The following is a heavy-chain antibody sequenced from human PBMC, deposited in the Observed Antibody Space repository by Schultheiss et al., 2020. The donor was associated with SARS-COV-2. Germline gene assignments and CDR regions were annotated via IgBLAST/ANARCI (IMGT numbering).Heavy chain of an antibody. CDR3: ARDQGTITMKGRYYGMDV. CDR1: GFTFSSYG. CDR2: IWYDGSNK. J-gene: IGHJ6*02. D-gene: IGHD3-22*01. Sequence: GGSLRLSCAASGFTFSSYGMHWVRQAPGKGLEWVAVIWYDGSNKYYADSVKGRFTISRDNSKNTLYLQMNSLRAEDTAVYYCARDQGTITMKGRYYGMDVWGQGTTVTVSS. V-gene: IGHV3-33*01.